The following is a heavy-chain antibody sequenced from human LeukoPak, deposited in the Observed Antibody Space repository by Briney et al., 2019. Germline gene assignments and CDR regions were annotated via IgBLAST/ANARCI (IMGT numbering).Heavy chain of an antibody. CDR2: IIPIFGIA. D-gene: IGHD3-16*01. J-gene: IGHJ5*02. V-gene: IGHV1-69*04. CDR3: ARVGVRGNNWFDP. Sequence: SVKVSCKASGGTFSSYAISWVRQAPGQGLEWMGRIIPIFGIANYAQKFQGRVTITADKSTSTAYMELSSLRSKDTAVYYCARVGVRGNNWFDPWGQGTLVTVSS. CDR1: GGTFSSYA.